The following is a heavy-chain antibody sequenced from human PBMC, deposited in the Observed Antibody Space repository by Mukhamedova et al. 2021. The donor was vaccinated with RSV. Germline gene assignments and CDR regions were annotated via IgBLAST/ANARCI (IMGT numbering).Heavy chain of an antibody. V-gene: IGHV2-26*01. J-gene: IGHJ4*02. D-gene: IGHD3-22*01. Sequence: GRMGVSWIRQPPGKALEWLAHIFSNDEKSYSTSLKSRLTISKDTSKSQVVLTMTNMDPVDTATYYCARYYDSRGYSYIDYWGQGTLV. CDR2: IFSNDEK. CDR1: GRMG. CDR3: ARYYDSRGYSYIDY.